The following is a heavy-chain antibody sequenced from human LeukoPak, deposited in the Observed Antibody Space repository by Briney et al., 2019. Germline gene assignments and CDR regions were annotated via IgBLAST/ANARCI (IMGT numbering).Heavy chain of an antibody. V-gene: IGHV4-59*13. CDR3: ARDHPVADWAPDI. J-gene: IGHJ3*02. Sequence: PSETLSLTCSVSGGSISSYSWTWIRQPPGKGLEWIGFIDYSGSSNYNPSLKSRVTISADPSTNHFSVNLTSVTAADTAVYFCARDHPVADWAPDIWGRGTMVTVSS. D-gene: IGHD3-9*01. CDR2: IDYSGSS. CDR1: GGSISSYS.